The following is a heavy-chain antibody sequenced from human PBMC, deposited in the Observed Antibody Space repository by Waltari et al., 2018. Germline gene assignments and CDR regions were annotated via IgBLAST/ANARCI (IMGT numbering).Heavy chain of an antibody. V-gene: IGHV1-3*01. CDR3: ARGALILLMVYALVENDAFDI. Sequence: QVQLVQSGAEVKKPGASVKVSCKASGYTFTSYAMHWVRQAPGQRLGWMGWINAGNGNTKYSQKFQGRVTMTRDTSASTAYMELSSLRAEDTAVYYCARGALILLMVYALVENDAFDIWGQGTMVTVSS. CDR1: GYTFTSYA. J-gene: IGHJ3*02. D-gene: IGHD2-8*01. CDR2: INAGNGNT.